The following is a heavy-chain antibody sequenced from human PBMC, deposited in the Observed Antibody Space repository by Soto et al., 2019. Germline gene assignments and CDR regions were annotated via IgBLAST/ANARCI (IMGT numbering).Heavy chain of an antibody. J-gene: IGHJ4*02. V-gene: IGHV3-11*01. CDR2: ISSGAITI. D-gene: IGHD6-6*01. CDR1: GLTSGGYY. Sequence: GGSRRLSCSPSGLTSGGYYMNWMRQAPGKGLEWVSYISSGAITIYYADSVKGRFTISRDNAKNSLYLQMNSLRAEDTAVYYCAGQYSSSSVEFWGQGTLVTVA. CDR3: AGQYSSSSVEF.